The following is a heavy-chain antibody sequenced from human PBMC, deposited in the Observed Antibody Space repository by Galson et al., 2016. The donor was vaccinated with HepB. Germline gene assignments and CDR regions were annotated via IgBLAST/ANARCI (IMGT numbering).Heavy chain of an antibody. J-gene: IGHJ6*02. Sequence: SETLSLTCTVSGYSISSDYYWGWIRQPPGKGLEWLGNVFHRGSAYYTPSLKSRVTISVDTSKNQFSLEVNSVTAADTAIYYCARDQVWFGPKFYGMDVWGQGTTVAVSS. V-gene: IGHV4-38-2*02. D-gene: IGHD3-10*01. CDR3: ARDQVWFGPKFYGMDV. CDR1: GYSISSDYY. CDR2: VFHRGSA.